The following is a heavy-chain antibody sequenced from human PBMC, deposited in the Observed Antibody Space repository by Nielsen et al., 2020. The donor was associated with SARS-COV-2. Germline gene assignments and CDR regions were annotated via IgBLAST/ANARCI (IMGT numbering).Heavy chain of an antibody. J-gene: IGHJ4*02. V-gene: IGHV3-9*01. CDR1: GFTFDDYA. CDR3: AKAPNPLAAAGYYYFDY. CDR2: ISWNSGSI. Sequence: GGSLKISSAASGFTFDDYAMHWVRQAPGKGLEWVSGISWNSGSIGYADSVKGRFTISRDNAKNSLYLQMNSLRAEDTALYYCAKAPNPLAAAGYYYFDYWGQGTLVTVSS. D-gene: IGHD6-13*01.